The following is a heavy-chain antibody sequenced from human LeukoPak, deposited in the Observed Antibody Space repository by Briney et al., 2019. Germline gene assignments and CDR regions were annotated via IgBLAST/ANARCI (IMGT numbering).Heavy chain of an antibody. J-gene: IGHJ4*02. CDR1: GYTFTSNY. V-gene: IGHV1-46*01. CDR2: IYPRDGST. CDR3: ARDQEGFDY. Sequence: EASVKVSCKASGYTFTSNYIHWVRQAPGQGLEWMGMIYPRDGSTSYAQKFQGRVTVTRDTSTSTVHMELSGLRSEDTAVYYCARDQEGFDYRGQGTLVTVSS.